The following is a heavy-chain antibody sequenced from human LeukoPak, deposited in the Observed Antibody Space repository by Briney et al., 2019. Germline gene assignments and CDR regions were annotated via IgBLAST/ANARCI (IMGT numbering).Heavy chain of an antibody. D-gene: IGHD5-12*01. Sequence: PSETLSLTCTVSGDSISSGDYYWSWIRQPAGKGLEWIGRISSSGSTYYNPSLKSRVTISVDTSKNQFSLKLSSVTAADTAVYYCARSGSGYLRYYFDYWGQGTLVTVSS. CDR3: ARSGSGYLRYYFDY. CDR1: GDSISSGDYY. V-gene: IGHV4-61*02. J-gene: IGHJ4*02. CDR2: ISSSGST.